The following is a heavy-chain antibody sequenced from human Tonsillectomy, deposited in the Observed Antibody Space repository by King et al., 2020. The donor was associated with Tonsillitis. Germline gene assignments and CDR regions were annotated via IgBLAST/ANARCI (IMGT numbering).Heavy chain of an antibody. CDR3: ARRDDTYYYYGMDV. CDR2: IYPGDSDT. V-gene: IGHV5-51*01. Sequence: VQLVESGAEVKKPGESLYIPCKGSGYSFTSYWIAWVRQMPGKGLEWMGLIYPGDSDTRYSPSFQGQVTISADKSISTAYLQWSSLKASDTAIYYCARRDDTYYYYGMDVWGQGTTVTVSS. J-gene: IGHJ6*02. D-gene: IGHD1-1*01. CDR1: GYSFTSYW.